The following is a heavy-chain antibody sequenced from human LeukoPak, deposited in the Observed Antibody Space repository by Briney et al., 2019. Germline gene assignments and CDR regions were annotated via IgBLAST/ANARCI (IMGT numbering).Heavy chain of an antibody. CDR2: IYYTGNT. CDR3: ARVLAAAGNNWFDP. D-gene: IGHD6-13*01. Sequence: PSQTLSLTCTVSGGSISSGGYSWSWIRQPPGKGMEFIAYIYYTGNTYFNPSLKSRVTISVDTSKNQFSLKLTSVTAADTAVYYCARVLAAAGNNWFDPWGQGTLVTVPS. CDR1: GGSISSGGYS. V-gene: IGHV4-30-4*07. J-gene: IGHJ5*02.